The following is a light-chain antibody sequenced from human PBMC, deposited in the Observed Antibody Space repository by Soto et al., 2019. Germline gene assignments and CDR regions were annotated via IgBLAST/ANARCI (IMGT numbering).Light chain of an antibody. Sequence: EIVLTQSPGTLSLSPGERATLSCRASQSVSTSYLTWYQQKPGQAPRLLIYATSNRATGIPDRFSGSGSGTDVTHTISRLEPEDFEVYFCHQYGSSPRTFGQGTKVEL. CDR2: ATS. V-gene: IGKV3-20*01. CDR3: HQYGSSPRT. CDR1: QSVSTSY. J-gene: IGKJ1*01.